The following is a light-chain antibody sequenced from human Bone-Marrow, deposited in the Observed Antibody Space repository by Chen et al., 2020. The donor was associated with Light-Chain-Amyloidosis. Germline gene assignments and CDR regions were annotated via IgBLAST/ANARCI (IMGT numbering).Light chain of an antibody. Sequence: DIVMTQSPDSLAVSLGERATINCKSSQSILYSSNNKNYLAWYQQKPGQPPKLLLYWASTREAGVPARFSGSGSGTDFTLTISSLQAEDVAVYFCQQFYTVPITFGGGTKVDLK. CDR2: WAS. V-gene: IGKV4-1*01. CDR1: QSILYSSNNKNY. CDR3: QQFYTVPIT. J-gene: IGKJ4*01.